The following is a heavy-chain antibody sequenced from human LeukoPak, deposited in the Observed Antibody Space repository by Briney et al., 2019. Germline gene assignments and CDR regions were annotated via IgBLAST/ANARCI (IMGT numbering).Heavy chain of an antibody. J-gene: IGHJ4*02. CDR2: IYTSGST. V-gene: IGHV4-4*09. CDR3: ARLYSGSYSYFDY. Sequence: KASETLSLTCTVSGGSISSYYWGWIRQPPGKGLEWIGYIYTSGSTNYNPSLKSRVTISVDTSKNQFSLKLSSVTAADTAVYYCARLYSGSYSYFDYWGQGTLVTVSS. D-gene: IGHD1-26*01. CDR1: GGSISSYY.